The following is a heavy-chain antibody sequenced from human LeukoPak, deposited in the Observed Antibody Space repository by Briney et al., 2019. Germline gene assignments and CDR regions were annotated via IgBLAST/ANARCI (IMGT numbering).Heavy chain of an antibody. J-gene: IGHJ4*02. CDR2: IYYSGST. CDR1: GGSISNYY. Sequence: SETLSLTCTVSGGSISNYYWSWIRRFPGKGLEWIGYIYYSGSTNYNPSLKSRVTISVDTSKNQFSLKLSSVTAADTAVYYCARVRSVGYSYGSFDYWGQGTLVTVSS. CDR3: ARVRSVGYSYGSFDY. V-gene: IGHV4-59*01. D-gene: IGHD5-18*01.